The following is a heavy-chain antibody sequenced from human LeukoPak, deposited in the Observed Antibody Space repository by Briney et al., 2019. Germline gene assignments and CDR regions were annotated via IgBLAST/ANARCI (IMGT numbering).Heavy chain of an antibody. V-gene: IGHV3-48*01. CDR2: ISSSSSNI. Sequence: GGSLRLSCAASGFTFSSYSMNWVRQAPGKGLEWVSYISSSSSNIYYADSVKGRFTISRDNAKNSLYLQMNSLRAEDTALYYCARAGGWYCPDYWGQGTLVTVSS. D-gene: IGHD6-19*01. CDR1: GFTFSSYS. J-gene: IGHJ4*02. CDR3: ARAGGWYCPDY.